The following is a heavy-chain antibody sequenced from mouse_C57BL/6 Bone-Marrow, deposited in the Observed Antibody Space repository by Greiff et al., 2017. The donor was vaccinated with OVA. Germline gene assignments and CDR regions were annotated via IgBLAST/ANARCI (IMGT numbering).Heavy chain of an antibody. CDR3: ARDLTTVVATRGAY. V-gene: IGHV3-6*01. J-gene: IGHJ3*01. CDR1: GYSITSGYY. Sequence: VQLKQSGPGLVKPSQSLSLTCSVTGYSITSGYYWNWIRQFPGNKLEWMGYISYDGSNNYNPSLKNRISITRDTSKNQFFLKLNSVTTEDTATYYCARDLTTVVATRGAYWGQGTLVTVSA. D-gene: IGHD1-1*01. CDR2: ISYDGSN.